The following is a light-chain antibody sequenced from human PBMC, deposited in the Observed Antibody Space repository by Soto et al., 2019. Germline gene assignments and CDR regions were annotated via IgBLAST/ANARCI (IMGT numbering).Light chain of an antibody. V-gene: IGKV2-24*01. CDR2: QIS. J-gene: IGKJ1*01. Sequence: EIVMTQTPLSSPVTLGQPASISCRSSESLVHSDGTTYLSWFHLRPGQPPRLLIHQISDRFYGVPDRFSGSGAGTEITLKISRVEAEDVGLYYCLQATHFPWTFGQGTKVEVK. CDR1: ESLVHSDGTTY. CDR3: LQATHFPWT.